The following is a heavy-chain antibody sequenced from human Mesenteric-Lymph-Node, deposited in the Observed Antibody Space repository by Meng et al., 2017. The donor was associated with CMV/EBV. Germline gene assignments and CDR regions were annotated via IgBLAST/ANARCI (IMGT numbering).Heavy chain of an antibody. J-gene: IGHJ4*02. CDR2: INPNSANT. CDR1: GYTFTNYD. V-gene: IGHV1-8*01. CDR3: ARDSDYYDSSDPTLDY. Sequence: ASVKVSCKASGYTFTNYDINWVRQATGQGFEWMGWINPNSANTGYAQKFQGRVTMTRNISTNTVYMELTSLTSEDTAMYYCARDSDYYDSSDPTLDYWGQGTLVTVSS. D-gene: IGHD3-22*01.